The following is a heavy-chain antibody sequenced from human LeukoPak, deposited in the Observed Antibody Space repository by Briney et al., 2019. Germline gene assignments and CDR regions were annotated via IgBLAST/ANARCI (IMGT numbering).Heavy chain of an antibody. Sequence: RSSETLSLICTVSGGSILSNYWTWIRQPAGKGLEWIGRIWSSGGIWSSGGANHNPSLESRITMSVDTSKNQIYLKLNSVTTAATAVYYCARDNPDGYTYGHYYYYMDVWGKGTTVTVSS. V-gene: IGHV4-4*07. CDR3: ARDNPDGYTYGHYYYYMDV. CDR1: GGSILSNY. D-gene: IGHD5-18*01. J-gene: IGHJ6*03. CDR2: IWSSGGIWSSGGA.